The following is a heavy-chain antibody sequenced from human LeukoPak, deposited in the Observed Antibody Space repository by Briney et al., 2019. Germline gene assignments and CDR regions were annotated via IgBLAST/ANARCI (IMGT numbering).Heavy chain of an antibody. J-gene: IGHJ4*02. V-gene: IGHV4-59*08. CDR2: IYYSGST. CDR1: GGSISSYY. D-gene: IGHD6-19*01. Sequence: PSGTLSLTCTVSGGSISSYYWSWIRQPPGEGLEWIGYIYYSGSTNYNPSLKSRVTISVDTSKNQFSLKLSSVTAADTAVYYCARHDRAYSSGWFYYFDYWGQGTLVTVSS. CDR3: ARHDRAYSSGWFYYFDY.